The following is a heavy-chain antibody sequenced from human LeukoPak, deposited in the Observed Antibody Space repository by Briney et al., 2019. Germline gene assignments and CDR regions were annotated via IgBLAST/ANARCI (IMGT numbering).Heavy chain of an antibody. D-gene: IGHD2-15*01. V-gene: IGHV3-48*01. J-gene: IGHJ4*02. CDR2: ISSSSSTI. CDR1: GFTFSSYS. Sequence: PGGSLRLSCAASGFTFSSYSMNWVRQAPGKGLEWVSYISSSSSTIYYADSVKGRFTISRDNAKNSLYLQMNSLRAEDTAVYYCAREWIVEVAPIDYWGQGTLVTVSS. CDR3: AREWIVEVAPIDY.